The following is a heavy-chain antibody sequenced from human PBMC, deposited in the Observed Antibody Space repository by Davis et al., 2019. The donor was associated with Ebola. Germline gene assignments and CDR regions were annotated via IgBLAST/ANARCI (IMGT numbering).Heavy chain of an antibody. CDR2: IIPILGIA. D-gene: IGHD2-2*01. Sequence: SVKVSCKASGGTFSSYAISWVRQAPGQGLEWMGGIIPILGIANYAQKFQGRVTITADESTSTAYMELSSLRSEDTAVYYCAREAAMSYNWFDPWGQGTLVTVSS. V-gene: IGHV1-69*10. CDR3: AREAAMSYNWFDP. CDR1: GGTFSSYA. J-gene: IGHJ5*02.